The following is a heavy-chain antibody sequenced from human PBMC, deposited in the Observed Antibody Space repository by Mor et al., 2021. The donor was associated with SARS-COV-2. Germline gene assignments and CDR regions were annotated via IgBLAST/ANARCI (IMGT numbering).Heavy chain of an antibody. CDR3: ARGRVVRRGTFDY. Sequence: MGWMNPNSGNTGYAQKFQGRVTMTRNTSISTAYMELSSLRSEDTAVYYCARGRVVRRGTFDYWGQGTLV. V-gene: IGHV1-8*01. CDR2: MNPNSGNT. D-gene: IGHD2-15*01. J-gene: IGHJ4*02.